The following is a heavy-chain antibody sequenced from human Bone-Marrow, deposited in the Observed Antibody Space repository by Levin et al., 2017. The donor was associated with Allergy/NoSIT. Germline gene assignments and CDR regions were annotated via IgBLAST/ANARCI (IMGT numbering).Heavy chain of an antibody. J-gene: IGHJ4*02. CDR1: GFTFRSSA. CDR3: AKDRKYYFGS. CDR2: MSSDGSYK. V-gene: IGHV3-30*18. Sequence: GGSLRLSCAASGFTFRSSAMHWVRQAPGKGLEWVTFMSSDGSYKYYADSVKGRFTISRDNSNNTLWLQMNSLRTEDTAVYYCAKDRKYYFGSWGQGTLVTVSS.